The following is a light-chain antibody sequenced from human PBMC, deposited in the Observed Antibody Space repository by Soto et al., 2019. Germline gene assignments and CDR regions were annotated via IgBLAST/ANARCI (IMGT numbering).Light chain of an antibody. V-gene: IGKV2-30*01. Sequence: DVVMTQSPLSLPVTLGQPASISCRSSQSPEYSDGNTYLNWFQQRPGQSPRRLIYKVSNRDSGFRDRFRGRGSGTDFTLRISSVEAEDVGVYYCMQGTHWPYTFGQGTKLEIK. CDR1: QSPEYSDGNTY. CDR3: MQGTHWPYT. J-gene: IGKJ2*01. CDR2: KVS.